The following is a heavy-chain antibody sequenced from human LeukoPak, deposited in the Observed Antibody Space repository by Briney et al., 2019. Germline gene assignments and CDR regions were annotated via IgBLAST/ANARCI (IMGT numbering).Heavy chain of an antibody. CDR1: GGSISSYY. J-gene: IGHJ4*02. V-gene: IGHV4-4*07. CDR3: ARVYYDSSGYYLGYFDY. CDR2: IYPSGST. Sequence: SETLSLTCTVSGGSISSYYWNWIRQPAGKGLEWIGRIYPSGSTNFNPSLKSRLTMSVDTSKNQFSLKLSSVTAADTAVYYCARVYYDSSGYYLGYFDYWGQGTLVTVSS. D-gene: IGHD3-22*01.